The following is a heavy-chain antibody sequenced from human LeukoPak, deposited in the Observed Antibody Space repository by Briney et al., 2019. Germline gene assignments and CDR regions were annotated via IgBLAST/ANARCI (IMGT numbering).Heavy chain of an antibody. CDR3: ARVPYCGGDCYFMVLFDY. CDR1: GYTFTNYG. V-gene: IGHV1-18*01. CDR2: ISAYNGNT. Sequence: ASVKVSCKASGYTFTNYGISWVRQAPGQGLEWMGWISAYNGNTNYAQKFQGRITMTTDTSTSTAYMELRSLRSDDTAVYYCARVPYCGGDCYFMVLFDYWGQGTLVTVSS. J-gene: IGHJ4*02. D-gene: IGHD2-21*02.